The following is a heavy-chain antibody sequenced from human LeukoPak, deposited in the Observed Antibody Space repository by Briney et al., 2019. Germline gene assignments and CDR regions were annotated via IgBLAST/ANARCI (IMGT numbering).Heavy chain of an antibody. Sequence: GGSLRLSCAASGFTFSRNAMSWVRQAPGKGLEWVSGISGSDNSTYYADSVKGRFTLSRDNAKNTLHLEMNSLRAEDTAVYYCGRVGYYDTSGYYGYLHYWGQGTLVTVSS. CDR3: GRVGYYDTSGYYGYLHY. CDR1: GFTFSRNA. CDR2: ISGSDNST. V-gene: IGHV3-23*01. D-gene: IGHD3-22*01. J-gene: IGHJ1*01.